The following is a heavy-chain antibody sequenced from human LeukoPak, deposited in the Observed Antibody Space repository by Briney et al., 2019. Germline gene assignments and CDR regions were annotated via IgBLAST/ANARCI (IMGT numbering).Heavy chain of an antibody. Sequence: GESLKISCQTSGYDFSTKWIGWVRQMPGKGLEWMGIIYPLDSIIRYSPSFRGLVTISADRSINTAYLQWTSLKPPDTAIYYCARLAPEYADYWFDPWGQGTLVTVSS. CDR2: IYPLDSII. V-gene: IGHV5-51*01. CDR3: ARLAPEYADYWFDP. D-gene: IGHD2-8*01. J-gene: IGHJ5*02. CDR1: GYDFSTKW.